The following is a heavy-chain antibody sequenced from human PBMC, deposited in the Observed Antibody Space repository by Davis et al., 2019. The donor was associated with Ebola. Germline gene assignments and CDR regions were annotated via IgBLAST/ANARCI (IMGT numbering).Heavy chain of an antibody. D-gene: IGHD4-17*01. V-gene: IGHV3-33*01. J-gene: IGHJ6*02. CDR3: ARDMRTTVTPRLGMDV. CDR2: IWYDGSNK. Sequence: PGGSLRLSCAASGFSFSTYGMHWXXQAPCPFLHWLAVIWYDGSNKYYADSVKGRFTISRDNSKNTLYLQMNSLRAEDTAVYYCARDMRTTVTPRLGMDVWGQGTTVTVSS. CDR1: GFSFSTYG.